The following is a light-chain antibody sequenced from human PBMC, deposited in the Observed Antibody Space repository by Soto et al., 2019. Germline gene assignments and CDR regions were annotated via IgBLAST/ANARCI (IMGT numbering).Light chain of an antibody. CDR2: GAS. CDR3: QIFGDSPFT. V-gene: IGKV3-20*01. J-gene: IGKJ3*01. Sequence: EVVLMQSPDTLSLSPGERATLSCRASESISSHYIAWYQHKPGQAPRLLIFGASTRATGIPDRFGGSWSGTDFTLTISIMAPEDFAMYYCQIFGDSPFTFGPGNKVDIK. CDR1: ESISSHY.